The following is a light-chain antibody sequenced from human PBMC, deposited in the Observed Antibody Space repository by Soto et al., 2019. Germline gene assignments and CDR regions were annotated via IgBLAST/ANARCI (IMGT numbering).Light chain of an antibody. CDR1: SSDVGSYNR. J-gene: IGLJ1*01. Sequence: QSALTQPASGSGSPVQSITIACTGTSSDVGSYNRVSWYQQAPGTAPKLIIHDVTNRPSGVPDRFSGSKSGNTASLTISGLQTEDEADYYCNSYTTSSTYVFGTGTKVTVL. CDR2: DVT. CDR3: NSYTTSSTYV. V-gene: IGLV2-18*02.